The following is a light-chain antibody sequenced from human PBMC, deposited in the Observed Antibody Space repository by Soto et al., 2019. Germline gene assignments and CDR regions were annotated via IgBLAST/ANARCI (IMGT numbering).Light chain of an antibody. Sequence: EIVLTQSPGTLSLSPGQRATLSCRASQSIGSNYVAWFQQKPGQAPSLLIYGASIRITGIPDRFSGSGSWSDFTLTISRQEPEVFAVYYFHQYDSLPCTFGQGTKLEIK. CDR3: HQYDSLPCT. CDR1: QSIGSNY. V-gene: IGKV3-20*01. J-gene: IGKJ2*02. CDR2: GAS.